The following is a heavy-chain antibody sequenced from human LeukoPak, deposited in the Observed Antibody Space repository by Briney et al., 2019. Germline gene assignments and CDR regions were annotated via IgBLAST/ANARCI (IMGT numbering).Heavy chain of an antibody. CDR1: GGSISSYY. CDR3: ARAISNDDNSGYYY. D-gene: IGHD3-22*01. J-gene: IGHJ4*02. CDR2: IYASGST. V-gene: IGHV4-4*07. Sequence: SETLSLTCTVSGGSISSYYWSWIRQPAGKGLEWIGRIYASGSTKYSPSLKSRVTMSVDTSKNQFSLKLSPVTAADTAVYYCARAISNDDNSGYYYWGQGTLVSVST.